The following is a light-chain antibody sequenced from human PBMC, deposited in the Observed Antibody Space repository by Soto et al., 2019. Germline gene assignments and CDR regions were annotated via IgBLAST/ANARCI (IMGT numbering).Light chain of an antibody. J-gene: IGKJ5*01. Sequence: ETVLTQSPATLSVSLGERATLSCRASRTVGSYLAWYQQKPGQAPRLLIYDVSTRAPGTPPGFIAGGSETDFALTITSLEPDDFAVYDCQQRAKPITFGHGTRLESK. CDR1: RTVGSY. CDR2: DVS. CDR3: QQRAKPIT. V-gene: IGKV3-11*01.